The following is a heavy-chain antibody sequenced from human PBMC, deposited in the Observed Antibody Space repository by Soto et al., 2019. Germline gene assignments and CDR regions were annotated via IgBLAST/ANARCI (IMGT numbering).Heavy chain of an antibody. D-gene: IGHD5-18*01. CDR2: IYYSGST. Sequence: SETLSLTCTVSGGPISSYWWSWIRQPPGKGLEWIGNIYYSGSTNYNPTFKSRFTISVYTSKSEFSLKLSSVTAADTAVYYCARVGYGYGGYYYYGMDVWGQGTTVTVSS. J-gene: IGHJ6*02. V-gene: IGHV4-59*01. CDR3: ARVGYGYGGYYYYGMDV. CDR1: GGPISSYW.